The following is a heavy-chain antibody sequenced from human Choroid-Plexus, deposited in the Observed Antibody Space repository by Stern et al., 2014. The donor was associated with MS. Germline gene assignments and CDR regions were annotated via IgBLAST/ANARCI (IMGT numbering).Heavy chain of an antibody. CDR3: AKDRQYFTYFFDH. CDR2: VSDDGSNK. CDR1: GFTLGSCA. Sequence: VQLVESGGGLVQPGRPLRLSCVASGFTLGSCAMHWVRQAPGQGLEWGAGVSDDGSNKYYADSVKGCFPISRDNSRNTLYMQMSSLRPEDAAVYYCAKDRQYFTYFFDHWGQGSLVTVSS. D-gene: IGHD2/OR15-2a*01. V-gene: IGHV3-30*18. J-gene: IGHJ5*02.